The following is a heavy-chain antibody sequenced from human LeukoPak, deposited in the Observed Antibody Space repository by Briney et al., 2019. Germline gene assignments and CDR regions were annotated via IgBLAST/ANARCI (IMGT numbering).Heavy chain of an antibody. CDR3: ARGHYAYYYYYGMDV. V-gene: IGHV4-59*01. CDR2: IYYSGST. J-gene: IGHJ6*02. D-gene: IGHD2-2*01. CDR1: GGSISSYY. Sequence: SENLSLTCTVSGGSISSYYWSWIRQPPGKGLEWIGYIYYSGSTNYNPSLKSRVTISVDTSKNQFSLKLSSVTAADTAVYYCARGHYAYYYYYGMDVWGQGTTVTVSS.